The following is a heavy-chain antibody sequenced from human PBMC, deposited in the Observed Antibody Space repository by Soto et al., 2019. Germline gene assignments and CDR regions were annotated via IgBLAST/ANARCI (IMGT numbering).Heavy chain of an antibody. V-gene: IGHV1-18*01. J-gene: IGHJ3*02. CDR3: ARDCSAEPRGAFDI. D-gene: IGHD1-1*01. CDR1: GYTFTSYG. CDR2: ISAYNGNT. Sequence: ASVKVSCKASGYTFTSYGISWVRQAPGQGLEWMVWISAYNGNTNYAQKLQGRVTMTTETSTSTAYMELRSLRSDDTAVYYCARDCSAEPRGAFDIWGQGTMVAV.